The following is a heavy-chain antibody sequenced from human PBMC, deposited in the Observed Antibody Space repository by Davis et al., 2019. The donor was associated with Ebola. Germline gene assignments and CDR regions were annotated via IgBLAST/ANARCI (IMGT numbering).Heavy chain of an antibody. CDR2: IKQDGSEK. CDR1: GFTFSSYW. J-gene: IGHJ4*02. V-gene: IGHV3-7*01. CDR3: ARVEGVIWYYFDY. Sequence: GESLKISCAASGFTFSSYWMSWVRQAPGEGLEWVANIKQDGSEKYYVDSVKGRFTISRDNAKNSLYLQMNSLRAEDTAVYYCARVEGVIWYYFDYWGQGTLVTVSS. D-gene: IGHD3-16*02.